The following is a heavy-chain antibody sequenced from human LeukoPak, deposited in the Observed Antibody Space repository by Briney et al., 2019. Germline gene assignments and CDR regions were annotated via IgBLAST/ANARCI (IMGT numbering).Heavy chain of an antibody. V-gene: IGHV3-74*01. Sequence: GGSLRLSCAASGFTFSSYWMHWVRQAPGKGLVLVSRINGDGSTTTYADSVKGRFTISRDNAKNTLYLQMNSLRVEDTAVYYCARDLDGSGNYHWFDPWGQGNLVTVSS. D-gene: IGHD3-10*01. J-gene: IGHJ5*02. CDR3: ARDLDGSGNYHWFDP. CDR1: GFTFSSYW. CDR2: INGDGSTT.